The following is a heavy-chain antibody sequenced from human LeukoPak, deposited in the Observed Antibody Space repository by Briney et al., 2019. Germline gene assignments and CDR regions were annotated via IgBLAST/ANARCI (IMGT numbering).Heavy chain of an antibody. V-gene: IGHV4-59*01. D-gene: IGHD2-15*01. CDR2: IHYSGST. J-gene: IGHJ4*02. CDR1: GGSFSGYY. Sequence: PSETLSLTCAVYGGSFSGYYWSWIRQPPGKGLEWIGFIHYSGSTNYNPSLKRRVTFSVDTSKNQFSLKLNSVTAADTGVYYCAREGYCSGGSCHRTFDLWGRGTQVTVSS. CDR3: AREGYCSGGSCHRTFDL.